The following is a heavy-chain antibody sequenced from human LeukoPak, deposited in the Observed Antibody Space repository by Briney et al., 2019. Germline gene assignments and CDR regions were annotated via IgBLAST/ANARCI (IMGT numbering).Heavy chain of an antibody. J-gene: IGHJ4*02. D-gene: IGHD2-15*01. CDR3: ARAIGYCSGGSCYGLGY. CDR2: INPNSGGT. Sequence: ASVKVSCKASGYTFTGYYMHWVRQAPGQGLEWMGWINPNSGGTNYAQKFQGRVTMTRDTSISTAYMELSRLRSDDTAVYYCARAIGYCSGGSCYGLGYWGQGTLVTVSS. V-gene: IGHV1-2*02. CDR1: GYTFTGYY.